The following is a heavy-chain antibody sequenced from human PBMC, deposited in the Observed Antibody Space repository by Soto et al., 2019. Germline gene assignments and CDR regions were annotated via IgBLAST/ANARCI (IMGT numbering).Heavy chain of an antibody. CDR2: VSVSGGTT. Sequence: EVQLLESGGGLVQPGGSLRLSCAASGFMFNNYAMSWVRQAPGKGLEWVSTVSVSGGTTYYADSLKGRFTISRDNSKKTVYLQMNRLRADDTAIYYCARAFVVVTSATVAFDIWGQGTLVAVSS. CDR3: ARAFVVVTSATVAFDI. V-gene: IGHV3-23*01. J-gene: IGHJ3*02. D-gene: IGHD2-21*02. CDR1: GFMFNNYA.